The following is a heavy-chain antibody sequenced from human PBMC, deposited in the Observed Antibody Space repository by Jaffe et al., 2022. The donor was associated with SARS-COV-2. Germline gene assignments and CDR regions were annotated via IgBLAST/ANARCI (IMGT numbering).Heavy chain of an antibody. CDR2: ISYDGSNK. CDR1: GFTFSSYA. D-gene: IGHD3-10*01. Sequence: QVQLVESGGGVVQPGRSLRLSCAASGFTFSSYAMHWVRQAPGKGLEWVAVISYDGSNKYYADSVKGRFTISRDNSKNTLYLQMNSLRAEDTAVYYCAREGGYYGSGSYYPLDYWGQGTLVTVSS. J-gene: IGHJ4*02. V-gene: IGHV3-30*04. CDR3: AREGGYYGSGSYYPLDY.